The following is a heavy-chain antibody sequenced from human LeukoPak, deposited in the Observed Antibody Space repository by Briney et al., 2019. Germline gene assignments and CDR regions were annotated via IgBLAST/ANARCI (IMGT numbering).Heavy chain of an antibody. CDR3: VSGYDGVFDY. Sequence: GGSLRLSCAASGFTFSSYAMHWVRQAPGKGLEWVAVISYDGSNKYYADSVKGRFTISRDNAKNSLYLQMNSLRAEDTAVYYCVSGYDGVFDYWGQGTLVTVSS. CDR1: GFTFSSYA. CDR2: ISYDGSNK. J-gene: IGHJ4*02. D-gene: IGHD5-12*01. V-gene: IGHV3-30-3*01.